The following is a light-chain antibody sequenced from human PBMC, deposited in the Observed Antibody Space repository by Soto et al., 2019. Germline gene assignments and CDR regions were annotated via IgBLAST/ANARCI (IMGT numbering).Light chain of an antibody. CDR3: QLSATFSGT. V-gene: IGKV1-5*01. CDR1: QSVSGW. Sequence: DIEMTQTTTTLSASVGDTVTXXXXASQSVSGWLAWYQQKPGEAPKLLIYDASALPRGVPSRFSGSGSGTKFTLTIASLQPDDFATYYCQLSATFSGTFAPGAKVDIK. J-gene: IGKJ3*01. CDR2: DAS.